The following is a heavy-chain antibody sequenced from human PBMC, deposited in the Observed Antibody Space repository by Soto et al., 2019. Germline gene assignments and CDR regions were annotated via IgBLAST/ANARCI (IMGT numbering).Heavy chain of an antibody. CDR1: GFTFSSYA. J-gene: IGHJ2*01. CDR3: AKDGRSAAGTNWYFDL. CDR2: ISGSGGST. Sequence: EVQLLESGGGLVKPGGSLRLSCAASGFTFSSYAMSWVRQAPGKGLEWVSAISGSGGSTYYADSVKGRFTISRDNSKNTLYLQMNTLKAEDTAVYYGAKDGRSAAGTNWYFDLCGRGTLVTFSS. D-gene: IGHD6-13*01. V-gene: IGHV3-23*01.